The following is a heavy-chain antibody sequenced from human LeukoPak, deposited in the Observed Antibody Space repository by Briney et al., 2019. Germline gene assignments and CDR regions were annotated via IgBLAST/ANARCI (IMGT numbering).Heavy chain of an antibody. D-gene: IGHD5-24*01. Sequence: SEALSLTCTVSGGSISSYYWSWIRQPPGKGLEWIGYIYYSGSTNYNPSLKSRVTISVDTSKNQFSLKLSSVTAADTAVYYCARDGYNYYFDYWGQGTLVTVSS. J-gene: IGHJ4*02. V-gene: IGHV4-59*01. CDR3: ARDGYNYYFDY. CDR1: GGSISSYY. CDR2: IYYSGST.